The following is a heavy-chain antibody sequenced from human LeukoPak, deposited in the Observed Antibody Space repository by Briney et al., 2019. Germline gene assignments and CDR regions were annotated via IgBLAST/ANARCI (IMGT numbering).Heavy chain of an antibody. CDR3: AKGGYYDSSGSPNWFDP. CDR1: GFTFDDYV. CDR2: ITWNSDTI. J-gene: IGHJ5*02. Sequence: PGGSLRLSCAASGFTFDDYVMHWVRQAPGKGLEWVSGITWNSDTIAYADSVKGRFTISRDNSKNTVLLQMNSLRPEDTALYYCAKGGYYDSSGSPNWFDPWGQGTLVAVSS. V-gene: IGHV3-9*01. D-gene: IGHD3-22*01.